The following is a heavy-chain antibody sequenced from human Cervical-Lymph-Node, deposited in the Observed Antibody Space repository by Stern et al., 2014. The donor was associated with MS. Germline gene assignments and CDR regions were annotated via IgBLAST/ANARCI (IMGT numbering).Heavy chain of an antibody. V-gene: IGHV3-30*03. Sequence: VQLVESGGGVVQPGRSLRLSCADSGFTFSTYGMHWVRQAPGKGLEWVAVISYDGSSQHYADSVKGRFSISRDNSKNTLFLQMNSVRADDTAVYYCATMYYDLWNGQRYYDYGLDVWGQGTTVTVSS. CDR1: GFTFSTYG. CDR3: ATMYYDLWNGQRYYDYGLDV. J-gene: IGHJ6*02. D-gene: IGHD3-3*01. CDR2: ISYDGSSQ.